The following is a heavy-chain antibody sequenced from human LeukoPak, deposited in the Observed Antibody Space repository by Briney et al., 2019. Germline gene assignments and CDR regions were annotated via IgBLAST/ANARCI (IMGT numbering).Heavy chain of an antibody. CDR3: AKASGNYHYTDL. CDR1: GFIFSSHD. J-gene: IGHJ6*03. CDR2: ISGSDGTA. Sequence: GGSLRLSRAASGFIFSSHDMSWVRQAPGKGLEWVSAISGSDGTAYYADSVKGRFTISRDNSKNTLYLQMNSLGAEDTAAYYCAKASGNYHYTDLWGKGTTVTVSS. V-gene: IGHV3-23*01.